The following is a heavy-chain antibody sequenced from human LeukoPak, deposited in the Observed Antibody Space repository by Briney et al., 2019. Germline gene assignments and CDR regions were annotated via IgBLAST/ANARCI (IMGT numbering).Heavy chain of an antibody. J-gene: IGHJ6*03. CDR3: ARGGTTVNMAV. CDR2: IFESGST. V-gene: IGHV4-39*07. CDR1: GASISSSTYY. Sequence: SETLSLTCTVSGASISSSTYYWGWIRQPPGKGLEWIGSIFESGSTNYNPSLKSRVTISIDTSKNQFSLKLSSVTAADTAVYYCARGGTTVNMAVWGKGTTVTVSS. D-gene: IGHD4-11*01.